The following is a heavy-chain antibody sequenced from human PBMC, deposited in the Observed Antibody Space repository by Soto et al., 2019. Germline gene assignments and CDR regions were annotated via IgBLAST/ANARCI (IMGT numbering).Heavy chain of an antibody. D-gene: IGHD3-10*01. CDR2: ISAYNGNT. J-gene: IGHJ4*02. V-gene: IGHV1-18*01. CDR1: GYTFTSYG. Sequence: ASVKVSCKAPGYTFTSYGISWVRQAPGQGLEWMGWISAYNGNTNYAQKLQGRVTMTTDTSTSTAYMELRSLRSDDTAVYYCARAMAYVQDYYFDYWGQGTLVTVSS. CDR3: ARAMAYVQDYYFDY.